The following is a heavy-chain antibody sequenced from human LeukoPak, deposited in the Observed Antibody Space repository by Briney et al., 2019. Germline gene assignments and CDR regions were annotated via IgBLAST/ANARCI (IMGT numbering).Heavy chain of an antibody. J-gene: IGHJ6*03. CDR2: INPNSGGT. Sequence: GASVKVSCKASGYTLTGYYMHWVRQAPGQGLEWMGWINPNSGGTNYAQKFQGRVTMTRDTSISTAYMELSRLRSDDTAVYYCARPTLDCCYTGTTDYYYMDVWGKGTTVTVSS. V-gene: IGHV1-2*02. D-gene: IGHD2-2*02. CDR1: GYTLTGYY. CDR3: ARPTLDCCYTGTTDYYYMDV.